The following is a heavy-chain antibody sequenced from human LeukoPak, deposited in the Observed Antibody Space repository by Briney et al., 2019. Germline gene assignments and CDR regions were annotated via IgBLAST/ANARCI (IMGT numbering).Heavy chain of an antibody. CDR3: ARHARYFDL. V-gene: IGHV4-59*08. CDR2: ITYSWTT. J-gene: IGHJ2*01. CDR1: GGPISSYY. Sequence: PSETLSLTCTVSGGPISSYYWTWIRQPPGKGLEWIGYITYSWTTHYNPSLMSRVTISLDISKNQFSLNLRSVTASDTAVYYCARHARYFDLWGRGALVTVSS.